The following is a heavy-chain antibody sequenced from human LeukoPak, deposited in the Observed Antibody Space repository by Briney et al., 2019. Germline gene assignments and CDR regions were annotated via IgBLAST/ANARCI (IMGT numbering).Heavy chain of an antibody. J-gene: IGHJ4*02. D-gene: IGHD3-3*01. Sequence: GGSLRLSCAASGFTFSSYSMNWVRQAPGKGLEWVSYISSSSSTIYYADSVKGRFTISRDNAKNSLYLQMNSLRAEDTAVYYCARDPGTIFGVVIGTDFDYWGQGTLVTVSS. V-gene: IGHV3-48*01. CDR1: GFTFSSYS. CDR2: ISSSSSTI. CDR3: ARDPGTIFGVVIGTDFDY.